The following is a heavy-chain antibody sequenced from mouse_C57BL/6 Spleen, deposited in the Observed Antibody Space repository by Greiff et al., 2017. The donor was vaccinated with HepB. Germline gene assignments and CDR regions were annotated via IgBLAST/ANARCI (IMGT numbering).Heavy chain of an antibody. V-gene: IGHV1-15*01. CDR3: TRSELGDYFDY. J-gene: IGHJ2*01. CDR2: IDPETGGT. Sequence: QVQLQQSGAELVRPGASVTLSCKASGYTFTDYEMHWVKQTPVHGLEWIGAIDPETGGTAYNQKFKGKAILTADKSSSTAYMELRSLTSEYSAVYYYTRSELGDYFDYWGQGTTLTVSS. CDR1: GYTFTDYE. D-gene: IGHD4-1*01.